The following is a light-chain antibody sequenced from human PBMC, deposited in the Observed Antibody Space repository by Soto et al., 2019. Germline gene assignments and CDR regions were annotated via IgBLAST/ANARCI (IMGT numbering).Light chain of an antibody. V-gene: IGKV1-27*01. CDR3: QKDNSALRT. J-gene: IGKJ3*01. Sequence: DIQMTQSPSSLSASVGDRVTITCRASQGISNYLAWYQQKPGKVPKLLLYAASTLQSGVPSRFSGSGSGTDFTLTISSLQPEDVATDYCQKDNSALRTFGPGTKVDIK. CDR1: QGISNY. CDR2: AAS.